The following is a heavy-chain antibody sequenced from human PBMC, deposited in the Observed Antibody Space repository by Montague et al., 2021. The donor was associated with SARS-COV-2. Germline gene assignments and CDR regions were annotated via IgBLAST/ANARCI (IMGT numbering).Heavy chain of an antibody. D-gene: IGHD6-6*01. CDR3: ARLRSSSNWYFDL. J-gene: IGHJ2*01. V-gene: IGHV4-34*01. CDR2: ISHSGST. CDR1: GGSFSGYY. Sequence: SETRSLTCAVYGGSFSGYYWSWIRQPPGKGLEWIGEISHSGSTNYNPSLKSRVTISIDTSKNQFSLKLSSVTAADTAVYYCARLRSSSNWYFDLWGRGTLVTVSS.